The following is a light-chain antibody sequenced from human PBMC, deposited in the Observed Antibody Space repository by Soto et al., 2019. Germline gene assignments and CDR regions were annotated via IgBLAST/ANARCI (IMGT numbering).Light chain of an antibody. CDR2: EVS. CDR3: SSYTRSSTLV. J-gene: IGLJ1*01. CDR1: SSDVGGYNY. Sequence: QSVLTQPASVSGSPGQSITISCTGTSSDVGGYNYVSWCQQHPGKAPKLMIYEVSNRPSGVSNRFSGSKSGNTASLTISGLQAEDEADYYCSSYTRSSTLVFGTGTK. V-gene: IGLV2-14*01.